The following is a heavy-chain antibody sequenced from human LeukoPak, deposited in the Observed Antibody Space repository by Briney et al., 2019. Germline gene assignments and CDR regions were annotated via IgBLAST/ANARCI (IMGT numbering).Heavy chain of an antibody. D-gene: IGHD1-1*01. CDR3: ARAPSNGPTTFDY. J-gene: IGHJ4*02. CDR1: GGSITSYY. Sequence: SETLSLTRTVSGGSITSYYWSWIRQPPGKGLEWIGYIYYSGSTNYNPSLKSRVTISVDTSKNQFSLKLSSVTAADTAMYYCARAPSNGPTTFDYWGQGTLVTVSS. CDR2: IYYSGST. V-gene: IGHV4-59*01.